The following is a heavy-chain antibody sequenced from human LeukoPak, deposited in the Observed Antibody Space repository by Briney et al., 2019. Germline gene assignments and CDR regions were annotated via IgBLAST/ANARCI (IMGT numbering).Heavy chain of an antibody. CDR3: ARDNRVGMVPLFDF. J-gene: IGHJ4*02. CDR1: GGSINSSSFY. Sequence: SETLSLTCTVSGGSINSSSFYWGWIRQPPGKGLEGIGSIYYSGSTYYTPSLESRVTISVDTSKDHFSLNLSSVTAADTAVYYCARDNRVGMVPLFDFWGPGTLVTVSS. V-gene: IGHV4-39*07. CDR2: IYYSGST. D-gene: IGHD3-10*01.